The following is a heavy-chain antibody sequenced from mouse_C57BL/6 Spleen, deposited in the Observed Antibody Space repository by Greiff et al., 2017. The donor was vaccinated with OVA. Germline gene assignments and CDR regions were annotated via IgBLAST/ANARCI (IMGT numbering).Heavy chain of an antibody. Sequence: QVHVKQSGAELVKPGASVKISCKASGYAFSSYWMNWVKQRPGKGLEWIGQIYPGDGDTNYNGKFKGKATLTADKSSSTAYMQLSSLTSEDSAVYFCARSGSTGGDFDYWGQGTTLTVSS. CDR1: GYAFSSYW. J-gene: IGHJ2*01. D-gene: IGHD4-1*02. CDR2: IYPGDGDT. CDR3: ARSGSTGGDFDY. V-gene: IGHV1-80*01.